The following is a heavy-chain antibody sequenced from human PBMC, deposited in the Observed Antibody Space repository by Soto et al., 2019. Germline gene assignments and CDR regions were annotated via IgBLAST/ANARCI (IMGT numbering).Heavy chain of an antibody. J-gene: IGHJ3*02. D-gene: IGHD4-17*01. CDR3: ARRTTMDTSWYACDI. V-gene: IGHV3-7*01. CDR2: INQDGGDE. Sequence: EVQLVESGGGLVQPGESLRLSCAASGFTFSTSWMNWVRQTPGKGLEWVASINQDGGDEYYVDSVKGRFTISRDNAKKSLFMQMNSLRAEDTALYYCARRTTMDTSWYACDIWGQGTMVTVSS. CDR1: GFTFSTSW.